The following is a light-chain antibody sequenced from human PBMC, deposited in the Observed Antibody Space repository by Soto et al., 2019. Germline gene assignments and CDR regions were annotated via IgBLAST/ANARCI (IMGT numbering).Light chain of an antibody. V-gene: IGLV2-11*01. J-gene: IGLJ2*01. CDR2: DVT. CDR3: CSYAGTYTWV. CDR1: SSDVGRYNY. Sequence: QSALTQPRSVSGSPGQSVTISCTGTSSDVGRYNYVSWYQQHPGKAPKLMLFDVTKRPSGVPDRFSGSKSGNTASLAISGLQAEDEADYYCCSYAGTYTWVFGGGTKLTVL.